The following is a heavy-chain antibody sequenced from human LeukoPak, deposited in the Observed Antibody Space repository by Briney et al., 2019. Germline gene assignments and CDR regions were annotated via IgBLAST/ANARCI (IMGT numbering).Heavy chain of an antibody. CDR3: ARVRGYSGYGEHDY. CDR1: GVSIGNYC. V-gene: IGHV4-59*01. Sequence: SETLSLTCTVSGVSIGNYCWSWIRQPPGKGLEWIGYIYYSGSTNYNPSLKSRVTILADTSKNQFSLKLSSLTAADTAVYYCARVRGYSGYGEHDYWGQGTLVSVSS. J-gene: IGHJ4*02. D-gene: IGHD5-12*01. CDR2: IYYSGST.